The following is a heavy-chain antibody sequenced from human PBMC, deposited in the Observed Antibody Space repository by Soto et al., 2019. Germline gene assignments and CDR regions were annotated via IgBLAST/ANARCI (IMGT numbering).Heavy chain of an antibody. CDR2: INQDGSGK. D-gene: IGHD3-16*01. CDR3: ASLGRHG. Sequence: LRLSCAASGFTFSDSWMDWARQVPGKGPERVANINQDGSGKNYVDSVKGRFTISRDNAKNSLYLQMNSLRAEDTAVYYCASLGRHGWGQGTTVTVSS. V-gene: IGHV3-7*01. CDR1: GFTFSDSW. J-gene: IGHJ6*02.